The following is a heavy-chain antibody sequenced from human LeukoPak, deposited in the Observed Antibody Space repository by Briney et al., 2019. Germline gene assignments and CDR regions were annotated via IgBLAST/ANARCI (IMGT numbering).Heavy chain of an antibody. D-gene: IGHD3-3*01. CDR2: INHSGST. V-gene: IGHV4-34*01. Sequence: SETLSLTCAVYGGSFSGYYWSWIRQPPGKWLGWIGEINHSGSTNYNPSLKSRVTISVDTPKNQFSLKLSSVAAADTAVYYCARDVWSGSNDAFDIWGQGTMVSVSS. CDR1: GGSFSGYY. CDR3: ARDVWSGSNDAFDI. J-gene: IGHJ3*02.